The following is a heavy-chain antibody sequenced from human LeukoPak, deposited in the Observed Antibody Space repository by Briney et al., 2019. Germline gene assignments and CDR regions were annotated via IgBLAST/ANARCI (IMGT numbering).Heavy chain of an antibody. CDR2: ISRSSSSI. CDR3: AKDGGQEVDY. Sequence: PGGSLRLSCAASGFTFNTYSMNWVRQAPGKGLEWISYISRSSSSIWYADSVKGRFTISRDKSKNTLYLQMNSLRAEDTAVYYCAKDGGQEVDYWGQGTLVTVSS. J-gene: IGHJ4*02. V-gene: IGHV3-48*01. CDR1: GFTFNTYS. D-gene: IGHD3-16*01.